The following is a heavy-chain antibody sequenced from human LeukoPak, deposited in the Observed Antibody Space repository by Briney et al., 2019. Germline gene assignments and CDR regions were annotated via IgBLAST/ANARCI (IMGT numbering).Heavy chain of an antibody. Sequence: GGSLRLSCAASGFTFYDYGMSWVRQASGKGLEWVSGINWNGGSRDYAGSVEGRFTISRDNAKNSLYLQMTGLRVEDTAFYYCATRRGYSYGSFDNWGQGILVTVSS. D-gene: IGHD5-12*01. J-gene: IGHJ4*02. V-gene: IGHV3-20*04. CDR2: INWNGGSR. CDR3: ATRRGYSYGSFDN. CDR1: GFTFYDYG.